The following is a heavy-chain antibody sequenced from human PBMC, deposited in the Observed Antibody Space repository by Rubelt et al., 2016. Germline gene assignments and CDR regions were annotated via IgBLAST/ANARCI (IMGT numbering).Heavy chain of an antibody. CDR1: GFTFSSYS. CDR2: IAATGDT. J-gene: IGHJ6*02. Sequence: EVQLVESGGGLVKPGGSLRLSCAASGFTFSSYSMNWVRQAPGKGLEWVSAIAATGDTYYSGSVKGRFTISRENAKSSLYLQMSSLRVEDTAVYYCARREGDSAWGGNYYNMDIWGQGTTVTVSS. V-gene: IGHV3-13*01. D-gene: IGHD2-21*01. CDR3: ARREGDSAWGGNYYNMDI.